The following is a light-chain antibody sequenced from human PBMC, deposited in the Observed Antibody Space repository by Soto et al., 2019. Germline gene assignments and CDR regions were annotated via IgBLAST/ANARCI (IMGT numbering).Light chain of an antibody. V-gene: IGKV3-20*01. CDR1: QSVDSNY. CDR2: GAS. J-gene: IGKJ4*01. Sequence: EIVLTQSPGTLSLSPGERATLSCRASQSVDSNYLAWYQQKPGQAPRLLIYGASSRATGIPDRFSGSGSGTDFTLTISRLEPEDFALYYCQQYGSSPPNTFGGGTKVEIK. CDR3: QQYGSSPPNT.